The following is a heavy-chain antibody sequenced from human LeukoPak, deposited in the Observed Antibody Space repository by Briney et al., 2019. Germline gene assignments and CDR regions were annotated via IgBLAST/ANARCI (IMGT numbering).Heavy chain of an antibody. J-gene: IGHJ4*02. CDR2: IKSKTDGGTT. CDR1: GFTFSNAW. D-gene: IGHD3-3*01. V-gene: IGHV3-15*01. CDR3: TTLRGYYDFWSGDY. Sequence: GGSLRLSCAASGFTFSNAWMSWVRQAPGKGLEWVGRIKSKTDGGTTDYAAPVKGRFTISRDDSKNTLYLQMNSLKTEDTAVYYCTTLRGYYDFWSGDYWGQGTLVTVSS.